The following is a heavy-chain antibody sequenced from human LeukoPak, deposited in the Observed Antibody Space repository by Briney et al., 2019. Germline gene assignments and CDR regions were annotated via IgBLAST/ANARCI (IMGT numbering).Heavy chain of an antibody. CDR3: ARVGGRYCSGGSCNFDY. J-gene: IGHJ4*02. V-gene: IGHV4-39*07. D-gene: IGHD2-15*01. CDR2: IYYSGST. Sequence: PSETLSLTCTVSGGSLSSSSYYWGWIRQPPGKGLEWIGSIYYSGSTYYNPSLKSRVTISVDTSKNQFSLKLSSVTAADTAVYYCARVGGRYCSGGSCNFDYWGQGTLVTVSS. CDR1: GGSLSSSSYY.